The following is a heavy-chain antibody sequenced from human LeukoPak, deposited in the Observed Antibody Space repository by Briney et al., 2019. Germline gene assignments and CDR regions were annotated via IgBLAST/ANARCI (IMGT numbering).Heavy chain of an antibody. J-gene: IGHJ4*02. D-gene: IGHD3-22*01. Sequence: TGGSLRLSCAASGFTFSSYSMNWVRQAPGKGLEWVSSISSSSSYIYYADSVKGRFTISRDNAKNSLYLQMNSLRAEDTALYYCARVVDYYYDSSGYFDYFDYWGQGTLVTVSS. V-gene: IGHV3-21*04. CDR1: GFTFSSYS. CDR3: ARVVDYYYDSSGYFDYFDY. CDR2: ISSSSSYI.